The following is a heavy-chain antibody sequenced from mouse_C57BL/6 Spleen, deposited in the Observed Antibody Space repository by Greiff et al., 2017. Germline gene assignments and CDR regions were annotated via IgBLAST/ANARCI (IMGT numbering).Heavy chain of an antibody. V-gene: IGHV1-72*01. CDR1: GYTFTSYW. CDR2: IDPNSGDT. CDR3: ARERTHLPGYFDV. Sequence: QVQLQQPGAELVKPGASVKLSCKASGYTFTSYWMHWVKQRPGRGLEWIGRIDPNSGDTKYNAQFKSKATLTVDKPSNTAYMQLSRLTSEDAAVYYGARERTHLPGYFDVWGTGTTVTVSS. J-gene: IGHJ1*03.